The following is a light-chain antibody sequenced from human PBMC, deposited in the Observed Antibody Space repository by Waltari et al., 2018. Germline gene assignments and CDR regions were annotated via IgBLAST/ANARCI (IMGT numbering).Light chain of an antibody. CDR3: QQFDPSSPVT. Sequence: DIQLTQSPSTLAASIGYRITITCRASQSVTWMAWYQQKPGKAPKLLMFKTSFAESGVPLRFRGFGSGTDFSLAINGLQADDFATYVCQQFDPSSPVTFGGGT. CDR1: QSVTW. CDR2: KTS. V-gene: IGKV1-5*03. J-gene: IGKJ4*01.